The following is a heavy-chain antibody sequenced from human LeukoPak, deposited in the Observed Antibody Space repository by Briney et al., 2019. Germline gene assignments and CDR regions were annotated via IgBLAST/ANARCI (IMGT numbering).Heavy chain of an antibody. CDR2: IKYDGTNI. Sequence: HPGGSLRLSYAASGFTFNSYGMHWVRQAPGKGLEWLTFIKYDGTNIKYADSVKGRFTISRDNAKNSLFLQMSNLRDDDTAIYYCARHVGISFWGQGTLVTVSS. J-gene: IGHJ4*02. V-gene: IGHV3-33*01. CDR3: ARHVGISF. D-gene: IGHD7-27*01. CDR1: GFTFNSYG.